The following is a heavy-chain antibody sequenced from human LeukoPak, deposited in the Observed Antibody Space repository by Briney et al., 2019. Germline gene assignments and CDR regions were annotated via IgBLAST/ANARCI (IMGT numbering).Heavy chain of an antibody. D-gene: IGHD3-16*01. V-gene: IGHV3-64D*06. CDR2: ISSNGGGT. J-gene: IGHJ4*02. Sequence: GGSLRLSCSASGFTFSGHARHWVRQAPGKGLEYVSAISSNGGGTYYADSVKGRFSISRDNSKDTLYLQMRSLRPEDTAVYYCVSTLGAFDYWGQGTLVTVSS. CDR3: VSTLGAFDY. CDR1: GFTFSGHA.